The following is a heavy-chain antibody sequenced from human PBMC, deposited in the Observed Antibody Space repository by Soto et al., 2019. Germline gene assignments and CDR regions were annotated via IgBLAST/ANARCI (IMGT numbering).Heavy chain of an antibody. D-gene: IGHD6-19*01. J-gene: IGHJ6*02. Sequence: ASVKVSCKASGYTFTSYGISWVRQAPGQGLEWMGWITAYNGNTNYAQKLQGRVTMTTDTSTSTAYMELRSLRSDDTAVYYCARDRAVAGLFSYYGMDVWGQGTTVTVSS. CDR1: GYTFTSYG. CDR2: ITAYNGNT. CDR3: ARDRAVAGLFSYYGMDV. V-gene: IGHV1-18*04.